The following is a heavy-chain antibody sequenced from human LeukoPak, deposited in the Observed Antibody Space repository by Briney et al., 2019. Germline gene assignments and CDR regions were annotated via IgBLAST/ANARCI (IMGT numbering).Heavy chain of an antibody. J-gene: IGHJ4*02. Sequence: GGTLRLSCAASGFTFSSYGMSWVRQAPGKGLEWVSAISGSGGSTYYADFVKGRFTISRDNSKNTLYLQMSSLRAEDTAVYYCAKNGHGSGSYYPRTKYYFDYWGQGTLVTVSS. CDR1: GFTFSSYG. CDR3: AKNGHGSGSYYPRTKYYFDY. CDR2: ISGSGGST. V-gene: IGHV3-23*01. D-gene: IGHD3-10*01.